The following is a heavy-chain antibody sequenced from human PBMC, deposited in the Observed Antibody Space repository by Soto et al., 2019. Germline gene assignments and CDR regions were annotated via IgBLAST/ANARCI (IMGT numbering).Heavy chain of an antibody. CDR3: ARADSRGFYPGFFDY. CDR2: ISGSSDYI. CDR1: EFTFSSYT. Sequence: PGGSLRLSCAASEFTFSSYTMNWVRQAPGKGLEWVSFISGSSDYIYHADSVKGRFTISRDNAKKSLYLQMNSLRVEDTAVYYCARADSRGFYPGFFDYWGQGIQVTVSS. D-gene: IGHD5-12*01. V-gene: IGHV3-21*01. J-gene: IGHJ4*02.